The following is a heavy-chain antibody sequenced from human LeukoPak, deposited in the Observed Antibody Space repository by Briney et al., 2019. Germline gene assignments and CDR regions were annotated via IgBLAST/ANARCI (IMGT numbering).Heavy chain of an antibody. V-gene: IGHV3-11*04. CDR1: GFTFSDCY. D-gene: IGHD3-22*01. Sequence: GGSLRLSCAASGFTFSDCYMSWIRQAPGKGLEWVSYISSSGSTIYYADSVKGRFTISRDNAKNTLYLQMNSLRAEDTAVYYCARDWYDSSGYYLIGYWGQGTLVTVSS. CDR3: ARDWYDSSGYYLIGY. CDR2: ISSSGSTI. J-gene: IGHJ4*02.